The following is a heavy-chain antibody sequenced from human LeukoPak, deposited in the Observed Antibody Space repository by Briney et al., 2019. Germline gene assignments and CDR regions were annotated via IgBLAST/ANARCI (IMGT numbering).Heavy chain of an antibody. D-gene: IGHD3-10*01. Sequence: PSETLSLTCTVSGGSISSYYWSWIRQPPGKGLEWIGYIYYSGSTNYNPSLKSRVTISVDTSKNQFSLKLSSVTAADTAVYYCARIGYYYGSGSYYLPDYWGQGTLVTVSS. CDR1: GGSISSYY. J-gene: IGHJ4*02. CDR2: IYYSGST. CDR3: ARIGYYYGSGSYYLPDY. V-gene: IGHV4-59*08.